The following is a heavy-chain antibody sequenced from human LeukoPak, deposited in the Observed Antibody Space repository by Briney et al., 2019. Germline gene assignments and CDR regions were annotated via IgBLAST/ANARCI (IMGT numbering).Heavy chain of an antibody. CDR1: GGSFSGYY. D-gene: IGHD3-10*01. CDR2: INHSGST. V-gene: IGHV4-34*01. J-gene: IGHJ4*02. Sequence: PSETLSLTCAVYGGSFSGYYWSWIRQPPGKGLEWIGEINHSGSTNYNPSLKSRVTISVDTSKNQFSLKLSSVTAADTAVYYCARGSQVRGVIIPDYWGQGTLVTVSS. CDR3: ARGSQVRGVIIPDY.